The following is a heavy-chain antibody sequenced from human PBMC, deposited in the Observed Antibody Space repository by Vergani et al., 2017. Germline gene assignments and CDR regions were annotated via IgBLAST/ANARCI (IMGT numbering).Heavy chain of an antibody. Sequence: QMQLQESGPGLVKASETLSLTCTVSGDSIISRSYYWGWIRQPPGKGLEWIGSIYNSGNGDSSSSLKRRVTISADTPKNQFSLRLTSVTAADTAVYYCASGKYYSDSTSHFRGRYFDVWGRGTLVTVPS. V-gene: IGHV4-39*01. CDR3: ASGKYYSDSTSHFRGRYFDV. J-gene: IGHJ2*01. D-gene: IGHD3-16*01. CDR2: IYNSGNG. CDR1: GDSIISRSYY.